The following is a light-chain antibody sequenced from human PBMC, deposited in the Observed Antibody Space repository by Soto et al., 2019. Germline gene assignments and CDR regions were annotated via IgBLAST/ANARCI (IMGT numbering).Light chain of an antibody. CDR2: DVS. V-gene: IGLV2-8*01. Sequence: QSALTQPPSASGSPGQSVTISCTGTSSDVGAYNYVSWYQQHPGKAPKLMISDVSNRPTGVPDRFSGSKSGNTAFLTVSGLQAEDEADYYCSSYAGSNNLIFGGGTTLTVL. J-gene: IGLJ2*01. CDR3: SSYAGSNNLI. CDR1: SSDVGAYNY.